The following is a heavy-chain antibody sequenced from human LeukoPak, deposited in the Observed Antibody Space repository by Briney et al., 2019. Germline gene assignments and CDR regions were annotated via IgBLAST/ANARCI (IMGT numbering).Heavy chain of an antibody. D-gene: IGHD3-22*01. V-gene: IGHV3-30*18. J-gene: IGHJ4*02. CDR1: RFTFSNYW. Sequence: GGSLRLSCVASRFTFSNYWMSWVRQAPGKGLEWVAVISRDGSNKYYADSVKGRFTISRDNSKNTLYLQMNSLRGEDTAVYYCAKAMYADYDSSDLWGQGTLVTVSS. CDR2: ISRDGSNK. CDR3: AKAMYADYDSSDL.